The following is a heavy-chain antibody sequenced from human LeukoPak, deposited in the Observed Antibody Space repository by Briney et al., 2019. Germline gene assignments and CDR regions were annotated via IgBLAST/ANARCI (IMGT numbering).Heavy chain of an antibody. CDR2: MNPNSGNT. CDR1: GYTFTSYD. J-gene: IGHJ4*02. Sequence: ASVKVSCKASGYTFTSYDINWVLQATGQGLEWRVWMNPNSGNTGYAQKFQGRVTMTRNTSINTAYMELSSLRSEDTAVYYCARVHYDYPDYWGQGTLVTVSS. CDR3: ARVHYDYPDY. V-gene: IGHV1-8*01. D-gene: IGHD3-16*01.